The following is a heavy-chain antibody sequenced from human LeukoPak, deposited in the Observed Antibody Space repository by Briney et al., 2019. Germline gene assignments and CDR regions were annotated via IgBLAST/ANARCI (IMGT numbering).Heavy chain of an antibody. J-gene: IGHJ4*02. CDR2: ISSSSSYI. Sequence: PGGSLRLSCAASGFTFSSYSMNWLRQAPGKGLEGISSISSSSSYIYYADSVKGRFTISRDNAKNSLYLQMNSLRAEDKAVYYCATPPRGILTGYYDYWGQGTLVTVSS. CDR3: ATPPRGILTGYYDY. CDR1: GFTFSSYS. V-gene: IGHV3-21*01. D-gene: IGHD3-9*01.